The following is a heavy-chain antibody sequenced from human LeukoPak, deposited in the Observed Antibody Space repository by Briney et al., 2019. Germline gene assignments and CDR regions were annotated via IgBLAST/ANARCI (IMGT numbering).Heavy chain of an antibody. CDR3: AKDRYYYDSSGYPGH. J-gene: IGHJ4*02. V-gene: IGHV3-30*18. CDR2: ISYDGSNK. D-gene: IGHD3-22*01. Sequence: GGSLRLSCAASGFTFSSYGMHWVRQAPGKGLEWVAVISYDGSNKYYADSVKGRFTISRDNSKNTLYLQMNSLRAEDTAVYYCAKDRYYYDSSGYPGHWGQGTLVTVPS. CDR1: GFTFSSYG.